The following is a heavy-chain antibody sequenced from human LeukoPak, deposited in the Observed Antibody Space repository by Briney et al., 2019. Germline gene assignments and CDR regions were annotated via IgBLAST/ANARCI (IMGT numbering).Heavy chain of an antibody. V-gene: IGHV3-48*03. Sequence: GGSLRLSCAASGFTFSSYGMWWVRQAPGKGLEWVSRIIPTGATIYNADSVKGRFTISRDSAKTSLFLQMNSLRAEDTAVYYCARRLSLYGMDVWGQGTTVIVSS. CDR3: ARRLSLYGMDV. J-gene: IGHJ6*02. CDR2: IIPTGATI. CDR1: GFTFSSYG.